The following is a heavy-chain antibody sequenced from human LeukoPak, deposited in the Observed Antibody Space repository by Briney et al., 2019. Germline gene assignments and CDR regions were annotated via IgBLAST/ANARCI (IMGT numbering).Heavy chain of an antibody. V-gene: IGHV3-9*01. CDR1: GFTFDDYA. Sequence: GRSLRLSCAASGFTFDDYAMHWVRQAPGKGLEWVSGISWNSGSIGYADSVKGRFTISRDNAKNSLYLQMDSLRAEDTAVYYCAKRLNSFAFDIRGQGTMVTVSS. J-gene: IGHJ3*02. D-gene: IGHD2-21*01. CDR3: AKRLNSFAFDI. CDR2: ISWNSGSI.